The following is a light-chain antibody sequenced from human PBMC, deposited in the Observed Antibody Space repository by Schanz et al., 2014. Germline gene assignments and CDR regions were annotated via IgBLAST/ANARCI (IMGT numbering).Light chain of an antibody. V-gene: IGLV2-8*01. CDR3: SSYAGSIYV. Sequence: QSALTQPPSASGSPGQSVTISCTGTSSDVGGYNYVSWYQQHPGKAPKLMIYEVSKRPSGVPDRFSGSKSGNTAFLTVSGVQAEDEADYYCSSYAGSIYVFGTGTKLTVL. CDR1: SSDVGGYNY. CDR2: EVS. J-gene: IGLJ1*01.